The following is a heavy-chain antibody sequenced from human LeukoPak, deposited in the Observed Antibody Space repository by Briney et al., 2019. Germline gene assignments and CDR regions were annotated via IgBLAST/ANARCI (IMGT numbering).Heavy chain of an antibody. CDR3: GRDSLGGDY. Sequence: GRSLRLSCAASGFSFSTFGMHWARRAPGKGLEWVAVIWNDGRKKFYAESVKGRFTISRDNSQNTLYLKMNRLKAEDTAVYYCGRDSLGGDYWGQGTLVTVSS. CDR2: IWNDGRKK. D-gene: IGHD3-16*01. CDR1: GFSFSTFG. J-gene: IGHJ4*02. V-gene: IGHV3-33*08.